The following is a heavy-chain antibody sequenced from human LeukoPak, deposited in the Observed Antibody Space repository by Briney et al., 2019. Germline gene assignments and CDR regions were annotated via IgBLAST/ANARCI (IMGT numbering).Heavy chain of an antibody. Sequence: GASVKVSCKASGYTFTGYYMHWVRQAPGHGLEWMGWINPNNGGTNYAQKFQGRVTMTRDTSISTAYMELSRLRSDATAVYYCARGQQWLAQDYWGQGTLVTVSS. CDR2: INPNNGGT. V-gene: IGHV1-2*02. CDR1: GYTFTGYY. J-gene: IGHJ4*02. CDR3: ARGQQWLAQDY. D-gene: IGHD6-19*01.